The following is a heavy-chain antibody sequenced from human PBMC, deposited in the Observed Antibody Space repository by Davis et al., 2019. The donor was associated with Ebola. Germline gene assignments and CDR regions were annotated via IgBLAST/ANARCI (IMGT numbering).Heavy chain of an antibody. CDR1: GYTFTNYG. Sequence: AASVKVSCKASGYTFTNYGITWVRQAPGQGLEWMGWINPHNGNTNYAQKLQGRVTMTTDTSTSTAYMELRSLRSDDTALYYCARLISTYSSTWWDYWGQGTLVTVSS. V-gene: IGHV1-18*04. CDR2: INPHNGNT. CDR3: ARLISTYSSTWWDY. J-gene: IGHJ4*02. D-gene: IGHD6-13*01.